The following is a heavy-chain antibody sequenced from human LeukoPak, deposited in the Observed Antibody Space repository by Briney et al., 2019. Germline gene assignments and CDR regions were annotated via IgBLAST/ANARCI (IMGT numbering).Heavy chain of an antibody. J-gene: IGHJ6*03. Sequence: SETLSLTCTVYDGSVSSYYWSWIRQPPGKGLEWIGYIYFSGTTNYNPSLKSRVAISVDTSKNQFSLKLSSVTAADTAVYYCARGVSNYYCMDVWGKGTTVTVSS. CDR3: ARGVSNYYCMDV. CDR1: DGSVSSYY. CDR2: IYFSGTT. V-gene: IGHV4-59*02.